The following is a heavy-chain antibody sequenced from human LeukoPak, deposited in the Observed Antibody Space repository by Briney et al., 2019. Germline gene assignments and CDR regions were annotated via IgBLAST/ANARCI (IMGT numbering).Heavy chain of an antibody. J-gene: IGHJ4*02. D-gene: IGHD4-17*01. V-gene: IGHV3-33*01. Sequence: QPGRSLRPSCVASGFTFSNYGMNWVRQAPGKGLEWVAIIWFDGSNIDYEDSVNGRFTTSSDNSKNTLFLQMNRLTDETTVFFYCSRDHGDYSFDYWGQGTLVTVSS. CDR3: SRDHGDYSFDY. CDR2: IWFDGSNI. CDR1: GFTFSNYG.